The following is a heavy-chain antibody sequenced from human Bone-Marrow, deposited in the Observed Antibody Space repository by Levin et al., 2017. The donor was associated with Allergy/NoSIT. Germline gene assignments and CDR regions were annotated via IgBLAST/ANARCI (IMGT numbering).Heavy chain of an antibody. CDR1: GLSFSSYW. CDR2: IKHDGSER. CDR3: ATETLGGYDYVLASYRSPDY. V-gene: IGHV3-7*01. D-gene: IGHD3-16*02. J-gene: IGHJ4*02. Sequence: GESLKISCAASGLSFSSYWMTWVRQAPGKGLEWVATIKHDGSERYYVDSVKGRFTISRDNAKNSLYLQMNSLRVEDTAVFYCATETLGGYDYVLASYRSPDYWGQGTLITVAS.